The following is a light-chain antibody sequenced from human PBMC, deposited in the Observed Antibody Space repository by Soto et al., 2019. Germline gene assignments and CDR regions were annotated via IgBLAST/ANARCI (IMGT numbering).Light chain of an antibody. J-gene: IGKJ4*01. CDR3: QQRSDWPST. CDR1: QSVNIF. Sequence: EIVLTQSPGTLSLSPGERATLSCRASQSVNIFLAWFQQKPGQAPRLLIFHASNRATGVPDRFSGSGSGTDFTLTITRLEPEDSAVYYCQQRSDWPSTFGGGTKVQIK. V-gene: IGKV3D-20*02. CDR2: HAS.